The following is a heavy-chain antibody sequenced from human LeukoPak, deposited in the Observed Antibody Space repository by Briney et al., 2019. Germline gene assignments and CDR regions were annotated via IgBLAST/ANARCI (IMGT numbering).Heavy chain of an antibody. J-gene: IGHJ4*02. CDR2: IIPIFGTA. CDR3: ARDHDYGGDSDY. Sequence: ASVKVSCKASGGTFNSYAISWVRQAPGQGLEWMGGIIPIFGTANYAQKFQGRVTITADESTSTAYMELSSLRSEDTAVYYCARDHDYGGDSDYWGQGTLVTVSS. CDR1: GGTFNSYA. D-gene: IGHD4-23*01. V-gene: IGHV1-69*13.